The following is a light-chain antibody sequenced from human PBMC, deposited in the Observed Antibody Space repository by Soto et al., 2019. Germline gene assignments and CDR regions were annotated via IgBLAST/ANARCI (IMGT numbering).Light chain of an antibody. CDR3: QQYNNWPPLT. Sequence: DIGMTQSPATLSVSPGERATLSCRASQSVSNNLAWYQQKPGQAPRLLIFGASTRATGIPARFSGSGSGTEFTLTISSLQSEDFAVYYCQQYNNWPPLTFGGGTKVEIK. V-gene: IGKV3-15*01. CDR2: GAS. J-gene: IGKJ4*01. CDR1: QSVSNN.